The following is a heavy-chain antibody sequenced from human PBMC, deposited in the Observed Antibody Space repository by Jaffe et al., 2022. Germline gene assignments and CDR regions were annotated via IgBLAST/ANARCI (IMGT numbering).Heavy chain of an antibody. V-gene: IGHV3-23*01. CDR1: GFTLSHHA. D-gene: IGHD6-13*01. J-gene: IGHJ4*02. Sequence: EVQLLESGGGLAQPGGSLRLSCAASGFTLSHHALSWVRQAPGKGLEWVSAISGSGGSTYYAESVKGRFTISRDNSKNTLYLQMTSLRAEDTAVYYCAKEPGVVAAGEIDHWGQGTLVTVSS. CDR2: ISGSGGST. CDR3: AKEPGVVAAGEIDH.